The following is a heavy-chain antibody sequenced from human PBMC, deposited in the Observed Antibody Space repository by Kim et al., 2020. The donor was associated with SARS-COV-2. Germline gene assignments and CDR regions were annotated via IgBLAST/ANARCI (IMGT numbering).Heavy chain of an antibody. CDR2: ISGSGGST. D-gene: IGHD3-10*01. V-gene: IGHV3-23*01. CDR1: GFTFSSYA. CDR3: AKGPHVLLWFGVLFKKYYFDY. Sequence: GGSLRLSCAASGFTFSSYAMSWVRQAPGKGLEWVSAISGSGGSTYYADSVKGRFTISRDNSKNTLYLQMNSLRAEDTAVYYCAKGPHVLLWFGVLFKKYYFDYWGQGTLVTVSS. J-gene: IGHJ4*02.